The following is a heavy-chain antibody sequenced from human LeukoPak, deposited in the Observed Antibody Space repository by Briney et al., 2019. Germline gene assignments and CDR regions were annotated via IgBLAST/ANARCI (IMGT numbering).Heavy chain of an antibody. CDR2: ISSSGSTI. D-gene: IGHD3-10*01. Sequence: GGSLRLSCAASGFTFSSYEMKWVRQAPGKGLEWVSYISSSGSTIYYADSVKGRFTISRDNAKNSLYLQMNSLGAEDTAVYYCARGRRGYFDYWGQGTLVTVSS. CDR1: GFTFSSYE. CDR3: ARGRRGYFDY. J-gene: IGHJ4*02. V-gene: IGHV3-48*03.